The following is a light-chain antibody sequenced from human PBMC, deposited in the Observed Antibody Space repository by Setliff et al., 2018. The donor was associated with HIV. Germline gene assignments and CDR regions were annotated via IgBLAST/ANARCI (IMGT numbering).Light chain of an antibody. CDR2: RDN. Sequence: QSVLTQPPSASGTPGQRVTISCSGTSSDIGSNYLFWYQQLPGTTPKLLIYRDNQRPSGVPDRFSGSKSGTSASLAISGLRSEDEADYYCAAWDDALSAWVFGGGTQLTVL. J-gene: IGLJ3*02. CDR1: SSDIGSNY. CDR3: AAWDDALSAWV. V-gene: IGLV1-47*01.